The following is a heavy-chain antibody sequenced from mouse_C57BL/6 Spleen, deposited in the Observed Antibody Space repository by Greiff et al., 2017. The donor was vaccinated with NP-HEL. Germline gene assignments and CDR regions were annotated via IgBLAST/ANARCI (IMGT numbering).Heavy chain of an antibody. Sequence: EVQGVESGGGLVKPGGSLKLSCAASGFTFSDYGMHWVRQAPEKGLEWVAYISSGSGTIYYADTVKGRFTISIDNAKNTLFLQMTSLRSEDSAMYYGAISTVVATDWYFDVWGTGTTVTVSS. CDR3: AISTVVATDWYFDV. V-gene: IGHV5-17*01. J-gene: IGHJ1*03. CDR2: ISSGSGTI. D-gene: IGHD1-1*01. CDR1: GFTFSDYG.